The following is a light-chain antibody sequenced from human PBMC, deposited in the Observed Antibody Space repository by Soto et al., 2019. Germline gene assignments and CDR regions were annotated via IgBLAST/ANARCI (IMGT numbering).Light chain of an antibody. V-gene: IGKV3-11*01. Sequence: EVVLTQSPATLSVSPGEGATLSCRASQSVGSLLAWYQQKPGQAPRLLIYDASNRATGIPARFSGSGSGTDFTLTISSLEPEDFAVYYCQQRSIWPPTFGQGTRLEN. J-gene: IGKJ5*01. CDR3: QQRSIWPPT. CDR2: DAS. CDR1: QSVGSL.